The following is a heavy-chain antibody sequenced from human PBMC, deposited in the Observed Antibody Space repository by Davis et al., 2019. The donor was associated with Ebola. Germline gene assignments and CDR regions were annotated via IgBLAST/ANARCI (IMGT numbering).Heavy chain of an antibody. D-gene: IGHD6-6*01. CDR2: ISTSSSPI. CDR1: AFSFSSYS. V-gene: IGHV3-48*02. J-gene: IGHJ3*02. Sequence: PGGSLRLSCAASAFSFSSYSMNWVRQAPGKGLEWVSYISTSSSPIYYADSVKGRFTISRDNAKNSLYLQMNSLRDEDTAVYYCARDQDAIAARPSAFDMWGQGTMVTVSS. CDR3: ARDQDAIAARPSAFDM.